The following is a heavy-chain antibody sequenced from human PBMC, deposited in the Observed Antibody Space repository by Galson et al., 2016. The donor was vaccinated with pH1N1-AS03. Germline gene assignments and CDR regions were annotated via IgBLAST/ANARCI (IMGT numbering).Heavy chain of an antibody. Sequence: SLRLSCAASGFTFSTYAMSWVRQAPGKGLEWVSAISGSGGNTFHADSVKGRSTISRDNSKNTLYLQMNSLRAEDTAVYFCAKASVAAAPSTYYYAMDVWGQGTTVTVSS. V-gene: IGHV3-23*01. D-gene: IGHD2-15*01. CDR1: GFTFSTYA. CDR2: ISGSGGNT. J-gene: IGHJ6*02. CDR3: AKASVAAAPSTYYYAMDV.